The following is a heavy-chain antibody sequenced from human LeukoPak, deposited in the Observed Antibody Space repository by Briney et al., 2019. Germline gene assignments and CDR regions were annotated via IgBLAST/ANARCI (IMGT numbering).Heavy chain of an antibody. J-gene: IGHJ6*02. V-gene: IGHV3-23*01. D-gene: IGHD2-2*01. CDR3: AKGLVPAARYGMDV. CDR1: GFTFSSYA. Sequence: PGASLRLSCAASGFTFSSYAMSWVRQAPGKGLEWVSAISGSGGSTYYADSVKGRFTISRDNSKNTLYLQMNSLRAEGTAVYYCAKGLVPAARYGMDVWGQGTTVTVSS. CDR2: ISGSGGST.